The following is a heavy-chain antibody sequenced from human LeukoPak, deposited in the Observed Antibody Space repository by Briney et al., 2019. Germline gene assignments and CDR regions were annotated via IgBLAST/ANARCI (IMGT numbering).Heavy chain of an antibody. D-gene: IGHD4-11*01. V-gene: IGHV3-30*18. Sequence: GGSLRLSCAASGFTFSSYGMHWVRQAPGKGLEWVAVISYDGSNKYYADSVKGRFTISRDNSKNTLYLQMDSLRAEDTAVYYCAKELTDSLTVTTSGGIDYWGQGTLVTVSS. CDR3: AKELTDSLTVTTSGGIDY. J-gene: IGHJ4*02. CDR2: ISYDGSNK. CDR1: GFTFSSYG.